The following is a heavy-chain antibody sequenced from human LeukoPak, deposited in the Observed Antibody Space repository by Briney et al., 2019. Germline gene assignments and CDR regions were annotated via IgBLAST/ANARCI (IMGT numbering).Heavy chain of an antibody. V-gene: IGHV1-8*01. D-gene: IGHD5-18*01. CDR3: ARGNSYGSPYGMDV. CDR1: GYTFTSYD. Sequence: ASVTVSCKASGYTFTSYDVNWVRQATGQGPEWMGWMNGNTGNTGYAQKFQGRVTMTRDTSISTAYMELSSLSSDDTAIYCCARGNSYGSPYGMDVWGQGTTVTVSS. J-gene: IGHJ6*02. CDR2: MNGNTGNT.